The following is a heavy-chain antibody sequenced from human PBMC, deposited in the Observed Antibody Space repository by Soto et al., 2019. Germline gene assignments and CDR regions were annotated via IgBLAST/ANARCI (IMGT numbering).Heavy chain of an antibody. J-gene: IGHJ5*02. D-gene: IGHD6-13*01. CDR3: AREGRRRGAAAFRPWFDP. CDR1: GYTFTGYY. V-gene: IGHV1-2*02. Sequence: QVQLVQSGAEVKKPGASVKVSCKASGYTFTGYYMPWVRQATGQGLEWMGWINPNSGGTNYAQKFQGRVTMTRDTSIRTAYMALSRLRSDDTAVYYCAREGRRRGAAAFRPWFDPWGQGTRVTVSS. CDR2: INPNSGGT.